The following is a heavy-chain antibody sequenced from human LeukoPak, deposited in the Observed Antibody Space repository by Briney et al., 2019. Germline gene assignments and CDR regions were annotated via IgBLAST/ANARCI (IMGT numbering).Heavy chain of an antibody. Sequence: ASVKVSCKASGYTFTGYYMHWVRQAPGQGLEWVGWINPNSGGTNYAQKFQGRVTMTRDTSISTAYMELSRLRSDDTAVYYCARDLYDATADFGYWGQGTLVTVSS. CDR1: GYTFTGYY. J-gene: IGHJ4*02. V-gene: IGHV1-2*02. CDR2: INPNSGGT. D-gene: IGHD4/OR15-4a*01. CDR3: ARDLYDATADFGY.